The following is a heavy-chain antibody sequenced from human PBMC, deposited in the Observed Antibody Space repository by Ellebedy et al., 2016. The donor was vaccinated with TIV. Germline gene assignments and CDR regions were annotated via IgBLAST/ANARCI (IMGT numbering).Heavy chain of an antibody. CDR3: AREGGTCAGDPCGEDF. D-gene: IGHD2-21*02. J-gene: IGHJ4*02. Sequence: PGGSLRLSCAASGFTFSDYYMSWIRQAPGKGLEWISYISSSSSYTNYADSVKGRFTISRDNAKNSLYLQMNSLRAEDTAVYYCAREGGTCAGDPCGEDFWGQGTLVTVSS. V-gene: IGHV3-11*06. CDR1: GFTFSDYY. CDR2: ISSSSSYT.